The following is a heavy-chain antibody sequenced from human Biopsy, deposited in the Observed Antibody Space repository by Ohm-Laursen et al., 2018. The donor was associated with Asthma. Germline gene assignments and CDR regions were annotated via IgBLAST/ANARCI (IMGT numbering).Heavy chain of an antibody. V-gene: IGHV1-18*01. D-gene: IGHD2-21*02. CDR3: ARGLGDLDS. Sequence: ASVKVSCKASGFTIIDYGLTWVRQAPGQGLEWLGWISAYNGATNFAQKFQGRFTMTTETSTNTAFMELRRLKSDDSAVYFCARGLGDLDSWGQGSLVIVSS. J-gene: IGHJ4*02. CDR1: GFTIIDYG. CDR2: ISAYNGAT.